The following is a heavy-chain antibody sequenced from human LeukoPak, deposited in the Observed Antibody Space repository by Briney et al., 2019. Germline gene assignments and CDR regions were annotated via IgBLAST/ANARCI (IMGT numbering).Heavy chain of an antibody. J-gene: IGHJ5*02. D-gene: IGHD6-13*01. CDR3: AADRRYSSSWYGWFDP. CDR2: IVVGSGNT. CDR1: GFTFTSSA. V-gene: IGHV1-58*02. Sequence: GTSVKVSCKAPGFTFTSSAMQWVRQARGQRLEWIGWIVVGSGNTNYAQKFQERVTITRDMSTSTAYMELSSLRSEDTAVYYCAADRRYSSSWYGWFDPWGQGTLVTVSS.